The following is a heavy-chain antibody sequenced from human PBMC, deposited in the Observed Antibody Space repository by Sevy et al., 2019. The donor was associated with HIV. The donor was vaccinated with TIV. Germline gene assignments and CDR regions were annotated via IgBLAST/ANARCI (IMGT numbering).Heavy chain of an antibody. CDR1: GFIFSNYD. CDR3: ARALDYYDRGGYFY. Sequence: GESLKISCVASGFIFSNYDMNWVRQAPGKGLEWVSSISSASSYIYYADSVKGRFTVSRDNAKDSLYLQMHSLRAEDTATYYCARALDYYDRGGYFYWGLGTLVTVSS. J-gene: IGHJ4*02. D-gene: IGHD3-22*01. V-gene: IGHV3-21*01. CDR2: ISSASSYI.